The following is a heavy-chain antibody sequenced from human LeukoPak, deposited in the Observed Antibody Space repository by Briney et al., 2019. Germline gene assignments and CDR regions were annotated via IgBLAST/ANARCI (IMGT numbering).Heavy chain of an antibody. Sequence: GGSLRLSCAASGFTFSSYAMSWVRQAPGKGLEWVSAISGSGGSTYYADSVKGRFTISRDNSKNTPYLQMNSLRAEDTAVYYCALGSGSYGPTYFQHWGQGTLVTVSS. CDR2: ISGSGGST. D-gene: IGHD3-10*01. CDR3: ALGSGSYGPTYFQH. V-gene: IGHV3-23*01. J-gene: IGHJ1*01. CDR1: GFTFSSYA.